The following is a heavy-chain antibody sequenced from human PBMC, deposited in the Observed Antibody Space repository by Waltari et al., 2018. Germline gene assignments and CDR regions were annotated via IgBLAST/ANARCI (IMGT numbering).Heavy chain of an antibody. D-gene: IGHD4-17*01. J-gene: IGHJ4*02. CDR1: GGSIRSGTYY. CDR2: IYTSGST. CDR3: ARANNARAYDYGGSSVPLGVFDY. V-gene: IGHV4-61*02. Sequence: QVQLQESGPGLVKPSQTLSLTCTVSGGSIRSGTYYWRWIRPPAGKGLEWIGRIYTSGSTNYNPSLKSRVTISVDTSKSQFSLKLSSVTAADTAVYYCARANNARAYDYGGSSVPLGVFDYWGQGTLVTVSS.